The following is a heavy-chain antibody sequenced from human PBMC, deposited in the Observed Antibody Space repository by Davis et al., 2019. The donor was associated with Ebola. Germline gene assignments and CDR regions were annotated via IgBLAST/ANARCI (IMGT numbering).Heavy chain of an antibody. D-gene: IGHD6-19*01. CDR2: IYYSGST. Sequence: MPSETLSLTCTVSGGSISSSSYYWGWIRQPPGKGLEWIGSIYYSGSTYYNPSLKSRVTISVDTSKNQFSLKLSSVTAADTAVYYCARGRRWLTGYYFDYWGQGTLVTVSS. CDR3: ARGRRWLTGYYFDY. CDR1: GGSISSSSYY. V-gene: IGHV4-39*01. J-gene: IGHJ4*02.